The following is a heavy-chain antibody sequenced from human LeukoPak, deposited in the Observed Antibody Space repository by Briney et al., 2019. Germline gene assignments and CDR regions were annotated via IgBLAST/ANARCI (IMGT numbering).Heavy chain of an antibody. CDR2: IYTSGST. CDR1: GGSINTYY. CDR3: ARDLWRFDP. Sequence: SVTLSLTCTVSGGSINTYYWSWIRQPAGKGLEWVGRIYTSGSTNYNPSLKSRVTISIDKSKNQLSLKLSSVTAADTAVYYCARDLWRFDPWGQGTLVTVSS. J-gene: IGHJ5*02. V-gene: IGHV4-4*07. D-gene: IGHD2/OR15-2a*01.